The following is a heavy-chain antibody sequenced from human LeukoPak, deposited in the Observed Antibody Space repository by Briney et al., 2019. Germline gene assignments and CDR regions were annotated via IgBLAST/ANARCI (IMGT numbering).Heavy chain of an antibody. Sequence: GGSLRLSCAASGLTFSRYAMSWVRQAPGKGLEWVSTVSGSGGDTYYADSVKGRFTISRDNSKNTLYLQMNSLRAEDTAVYYCAKRVSGTPFDSWGQGTLVTVSS. CDR2: VSGSGGDT. J-gene: IGHJ4*02. CDR3: AKRVSGTPFDS. D-gene: IGHD1-1*01. CDR1: GLTFSRYA. V-gene: IGHV3-23*01.